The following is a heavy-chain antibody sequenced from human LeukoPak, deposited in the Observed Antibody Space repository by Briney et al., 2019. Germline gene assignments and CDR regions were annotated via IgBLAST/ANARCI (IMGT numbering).Heavy chain of an antibody. CDR3: ARDPCSSTSCYTSPSGY. J-gene: IGHJ4*02. CDR1: GGTFSSYA. D-gene: IGHD2-2*02. V-gene: IGHV1-69*04. CDR2: IIPILGIA. Sequence: ASVKVSCKASGGTFSSYAISWVRQAPGQGLEWMGRIIPILGIANYAQKFQGRVTITADKSTSTAYMELSSLRSEDTVVYYCARDPCSSTSCYTSPSGYWGQETLVTVSS.